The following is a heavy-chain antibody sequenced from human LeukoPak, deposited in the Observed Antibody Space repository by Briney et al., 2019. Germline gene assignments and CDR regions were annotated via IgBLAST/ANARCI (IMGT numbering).Heavy chain of an antibody. CDR1: GGSISSGDYY. CDR3: ARDDYVWGSYRYTYH. J-gene: IGHJ5*02. V-gene: IGHV4-30-4*08. Sequence: SETLSLTCTVSGGSISSGDYYWSWIRQPPGKGLEWIGYIYYSGSTYYNPSLKSRVTISVDTSKNQFSLKLSSVTAADTAVYYCARDDYVWGSYRYTYHWSQGTLVTVSS. D-gene: IGHD3-16*02. CDR2: IYYSGST.